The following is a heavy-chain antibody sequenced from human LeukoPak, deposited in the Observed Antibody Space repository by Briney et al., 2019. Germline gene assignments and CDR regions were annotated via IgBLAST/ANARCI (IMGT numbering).Heavy chain of an antibody. Sequence: SETLSLTCTVSGGSISSSSYYWGWIRQPPGKGLEWIGSIYYSGSTYYNPSLKSRVTISVDTSKNQFSLKLSSVTAADTAVYYCARVGDYVVGAADYWGQGTLVTVSS. J-gene: IGHJ4*02. V-gene: IGHV4-39*01. CDR3: ARVGDYVVGAADY. D-gene: IGHD4-17*01. CDR2: IYYSGST. CDR1: GGSISSSSYY.